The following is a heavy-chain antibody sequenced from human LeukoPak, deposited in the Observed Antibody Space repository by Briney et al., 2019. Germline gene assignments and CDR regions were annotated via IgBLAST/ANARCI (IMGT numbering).Heavy chain of an antibody. CDR2: IKQDGSEK. Sequence: PGGSLRLSCAASGFTFSSYWMSWVRQAPGKGLEWVANIKQDGSEKYYVDSVKGRFTISRDNAKNSLYLQMNSLRAEDTAVYYCAKGEYCGGDCYLPQGYFDYWGQGTLVTVSS. J-gene: IGHJ4*02. D-gene: IGHD2-21*02. CDR1: GFTFSSYW. V-gene: IGHV3-7*03. CDR3: AKGEYCGGDCYLPQGYFDY.